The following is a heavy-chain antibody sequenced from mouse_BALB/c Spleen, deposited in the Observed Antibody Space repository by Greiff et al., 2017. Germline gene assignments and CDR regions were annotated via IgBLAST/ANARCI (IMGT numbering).Heavy chain of an antibody. V-gene: IGHV5-12-1*01. Sequence: EVHLVESGGGLVKPGGSLKLSCAASGFAFSSYDMSWVRQTPEKRLEWVAYISSGGGSTYYPDTVKGRFTISRDNAKNTLYLQMSSLKSEDTAMYYYAREGPNCDYWGQGTTRTVSS. J-gene: IGHJ2*01. CDR1: GFAFSSYD. D-gene: IGHD3-3*01. CDR3: AREGPNCDY. CDR2: ISSGGGST.